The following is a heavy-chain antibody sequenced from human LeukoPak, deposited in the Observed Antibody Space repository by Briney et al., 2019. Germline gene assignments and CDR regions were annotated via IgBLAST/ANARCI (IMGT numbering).Heavy chain of an antibody. Sequence: SETLSLTCTVSGYSISSGYYWGWIRQPPGKGLEWIGYIYYSGSTNYNPSLKSRVTISVDTSKNQFSLKLSSVTAADTAVYYCARGRALRVFDYWGQGTLVTVSS. J-gene: IGHJ4*02. CDR1: GYSISSGYY. V-gene: IGHV4-61*01. CDR2: IYYSGST. D-gene: IGHD3-10*01. CDR3: ARGRALRVFDY.